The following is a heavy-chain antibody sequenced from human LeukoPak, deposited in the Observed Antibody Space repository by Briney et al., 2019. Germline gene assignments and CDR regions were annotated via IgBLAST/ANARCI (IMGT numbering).Heavy chain of an antibody. Sequence: GGSLRLSCAASGFTFSSYGTHWVRQAPGKGLEWVAVISYDGSNKYYADSVKGRFTISRDNSKNTLYLQMNSLRAEDTAVYYCAKGTHASWYAFDYWGQGTLVTVSS. J-gene: IGHJ4*02. CDR1: GFTFSSYG. V-gene: IGHV3-30*18. CDR2: ISYDGSNK. D-gene: IGHD6-13*01. CDR3: AKGTHASWYAFDY.